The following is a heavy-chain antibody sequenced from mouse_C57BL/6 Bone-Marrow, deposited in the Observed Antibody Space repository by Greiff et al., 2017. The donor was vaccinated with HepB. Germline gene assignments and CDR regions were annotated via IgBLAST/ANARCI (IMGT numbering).Heavy chain of an antibody. CDR1: GYTFTSYG. CDR2: IYPRSGNT. V-gene: IGHV1-81*01. CDR3: ANYYGSSYVGYYFDY. J-gene: IGHJ2*01. Sequence: VQLQQSGAELARPGASVKLSCKASGYTFTSYGISWVKQRTGQGLEWIGEIYPRSGNTYYNEKFKGKATLTADKSSSTAYIELRSLTSEDSAVYFCANYYGSSYVGYYFDYWGQGTTLTVSS. D-gene: IGHD1-1*01.